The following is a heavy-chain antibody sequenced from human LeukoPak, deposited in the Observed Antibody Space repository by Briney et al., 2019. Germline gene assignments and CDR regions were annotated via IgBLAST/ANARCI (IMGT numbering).Heavy chain of an antibody. CDR2: KQIDGTTK. V-gene: IGHV3-30*02. Sequence: GSLRLSCAKSGFTFSTFGMHWVRQAPGKGLEWVAFKQIDGTTKNYADSVRGRFTISRDNAKNSLYLQMNSLRAEDTAVYYCARLGGGGYCSGGSCYYWGQGTLVTVSS. J-gene: IGHJ4*02. CDR3: ARLGGGGYCSGGSCYY. D-gene: IGHD2-15*01. CDR1: GFTFSTFG.